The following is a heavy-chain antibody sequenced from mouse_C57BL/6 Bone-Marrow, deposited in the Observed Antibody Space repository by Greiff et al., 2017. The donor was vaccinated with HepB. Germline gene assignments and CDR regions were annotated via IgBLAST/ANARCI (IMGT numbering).Heavy chain of an antibody. V-gene: IGHV5-17*01. CDR3: ARRAYGSSYDYYAIDY. Sequence: EVQLVEPGGGLVKPGGSLKLSCAASGFNFSDYGMHWVRQAPEKGLEWVAYISSGSSTIYYADTVKGRFTISRDNAKNTLFLQMTSLRAEDKAMYYSARRAYGSSYDYYAIDYWGQGTSVTVS. D-gene: IGHD1-1*01. CDR2: ISSGSSTI. CDR1: GFNFSDYG. J-gene: IGHJ4*01.